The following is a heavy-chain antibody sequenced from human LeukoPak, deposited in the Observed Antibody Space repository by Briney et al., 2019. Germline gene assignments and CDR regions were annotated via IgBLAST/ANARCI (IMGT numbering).Heavy chain of an antibody. D-gene: IGHD4-17*01. Sequence: GGSLRLSCAASGFTFTSYSLNWVRQAPGKGLEWVSSISSSSNYIYYADSVKGRFTISRDNAKNSLYLQMNSLRAEDTAVYYCAGDYYGDYNFDYWGQGTLVTVSS. CDR2: ISSSSNYI. CDR3: AGDYYGDYNFDY. CDR1: GFTFTSYS. V-gene: IGHV3-21*01. J-gene: IGHJ4*02.